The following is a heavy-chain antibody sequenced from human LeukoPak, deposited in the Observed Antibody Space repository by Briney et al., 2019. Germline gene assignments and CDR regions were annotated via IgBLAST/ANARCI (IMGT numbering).Heavy chain of an antibody. CDR1: GFTFSSYA. CDR2: ISGSGGST. V-gene: IGHV3-23*01. D-gene: IGHD6-19*01. Sequence: GGSLRLSCAASGFTFSSYAMIWVRQAPGNGLEWVSAISGSGGSTYYADSVKGRFTISRDNSKNTLYLQMNSLRAEDTAVYYCAKDQRAVAGTFDYWGQGTLVTVSS. J-gene: IGHJ4*02. CDR3: AKDQRAVAGTFDY.